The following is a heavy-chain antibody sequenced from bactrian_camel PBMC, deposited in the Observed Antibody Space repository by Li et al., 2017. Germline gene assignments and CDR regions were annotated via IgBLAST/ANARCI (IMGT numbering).Heavy chain of an antibody. Sequence: DVQLVESGGGSVQAGGSLRLSCAASGNTYITYCMGWFRQAPGKEREGVALMGSDGTTTTADSVKGRFTISQDNSKNTLFLQMNVLRPEDTAMYYCAARKVARGSHFSLGRAPALRSDEYNFWGQGTQVTVS. D-gene: IGHD2*01. CDR2: MGSDGTT. V-gene: IGHV3S67*01. CDR3: AARKVARGSHFSLGRAPALRSDEYNF. CDR1: GNTYITYC. J-gene: IGHJ4*01.